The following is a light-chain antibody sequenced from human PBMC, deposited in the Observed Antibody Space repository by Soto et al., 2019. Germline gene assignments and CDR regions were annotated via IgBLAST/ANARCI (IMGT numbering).Light chain of an antibody. CDR2: AAS. Sequence: IQLTQSPSSLSASVGDRVTITCRVSQGISSYLAWYQQKPGKAPKLLIYAASTLQSGVPSRFSGSGSGTDFTLTISSLQPEDFATYYCQQLNSYLFTFGPGTKVDIK. V-gene: IGKV1-9*01. CDR1: QGISSY. CDR3: QQLNSYLFT. J-gene: IGKJ3*01.